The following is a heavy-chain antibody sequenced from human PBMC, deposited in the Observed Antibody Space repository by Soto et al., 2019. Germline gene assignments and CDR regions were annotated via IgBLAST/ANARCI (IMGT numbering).Heavy chain of an antibody. CDR1: GFTFDSCA. CDR2: ISVSGGST. V-gene: IGHV3-23*01. Sequence: GGSLRHSCAASGFTFDSCAMSWVRQAPGKGLEWILGISVSGGSTYYADSVKGRFTISRDNSKNTVYLQMNSLRADDTAVYYCAKGKTSGWYYFDFWGQGTLVTVSS. J-gene: IGHJ4*02. D-gene: IGHD6-19*01. CDR3: AKGKTSGWYYFDF.